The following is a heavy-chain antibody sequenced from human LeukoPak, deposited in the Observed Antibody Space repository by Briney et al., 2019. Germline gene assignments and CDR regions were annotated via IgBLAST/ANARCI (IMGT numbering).Heavy chain of an antibody. CDR3: ARDLRFGESLGGNWFDP. CDR2: IYYSGST. D-gene: IGHD3-10*01. CDR1: GGSISSGGYY. Sequence: SQTLSLTCTVSGGSISSGGYYWSWIRQPPGKGLEWIGYIYYSGSTNYNPSLKSRVTISVDTSKNQFSLKLSSVTAADTAVYYCARDLRFGESLGGNWFDPWGQGTLVTVSS. J-gene: IGHJ5*02. V-gene: IGHV4-61*08.